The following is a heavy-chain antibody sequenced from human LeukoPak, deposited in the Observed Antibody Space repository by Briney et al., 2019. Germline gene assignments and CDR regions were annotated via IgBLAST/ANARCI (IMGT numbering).Heavy chain of an antibody. V-gene: IGHV3-30*04. D-gene: IGHD3-22*01. CDR1: GFTFSSYA. Sequence: PGGSLRLSCAASGFTFSSYAMHWVRQAPGKGLEWVAVISYDGSNKYYADSVKGRFTISRDNSKNTLYLQMNSLRAEDTAVYYCARDLGQYYDTSDNWFDPWGQGTLVIVSS. CDR3: ARDLGQYYDTSDNWFDP. J-gene: IGHJ5*02. CDR2: ISYDGSNK.